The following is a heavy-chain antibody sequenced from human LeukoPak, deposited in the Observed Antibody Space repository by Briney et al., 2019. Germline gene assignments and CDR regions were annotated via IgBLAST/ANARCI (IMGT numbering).Heavy chain of an antibody. CDR2: INHSGST. J-gene: IGHJ5*02. CDR3: ASVYGSGRNNWFDP. Sequence: SETLSLTCAVYGGSFSGYYWSWIRQPPGKGLEWIGEINHSGSTNYNPSLKSRVTIPVDTSKNQFSLKLSSVTAADTAVDYCASVYGSGRNNWFDPWGQGTLVTVSS. CDR1: GGSFSGYY. V-gene: IGHV4-34*01. D-gene: IGHD3-10*01.